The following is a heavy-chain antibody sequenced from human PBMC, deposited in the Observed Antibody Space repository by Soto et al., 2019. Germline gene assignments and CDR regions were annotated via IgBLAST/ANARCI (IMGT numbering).Heavy chain of an antibody. Sequence: ASVKVSCKASGYTFTSYDINWVRQATGQGLEWMGWVNPNSGNTGYAQKFQGRVTMTRNTSISTAYMELSSLRSEDTAVYYCARGNLRLGWKRAYYYYMDVWGKGTTVTVSS. J-gene: IGHJ6*03. V-gene: IGHV1-8*01. CDR1: GYTFTSYD. CDR2: VNPNSGNT. D-gene: IGHD6-19*01. CDR3: ARGNLRLGWKRAYYYYMDV.